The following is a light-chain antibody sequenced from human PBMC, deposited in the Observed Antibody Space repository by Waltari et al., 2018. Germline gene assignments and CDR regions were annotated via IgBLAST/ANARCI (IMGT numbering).Light chain of an antibody. J-gene: IGLJ2*01. CDR1: YSHIARTY. CDR3: AAWDDSLSGHVV. V-gene: IGLV1-47*01. Sequence: QSVLPQPPSASGAPRPTVSIACSGSYSHIARTYVYGFQRPPGTAPKLLIYWNNQRPSGVPDRISGSKSGTSASLAISGLRSEDEVDYYCAAWDDSLSGHVVFGGGTKLTVL. CDR2: WNN.